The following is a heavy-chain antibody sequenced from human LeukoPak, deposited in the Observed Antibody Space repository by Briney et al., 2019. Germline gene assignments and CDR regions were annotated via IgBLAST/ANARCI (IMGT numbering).Heavy chain of an antibody. Sequence: GEALRLSCSASGFTFSSYWMNWVRQAPGKGLEWVANIKGDGSQNHYGDSVKGRFTISRDNAKNSLYLQMNSLRDEDTAVYYCARDLGYYRADYWGQGTLVTVSS. D-gene: IGHD1-26*01. CDR2: IKGDGSQN. V-gene: IGHV3-7*04. J-gene: IGHJ4*02. CDR3: ARDLGYYRADY. CDR1: GFTFSSYW.